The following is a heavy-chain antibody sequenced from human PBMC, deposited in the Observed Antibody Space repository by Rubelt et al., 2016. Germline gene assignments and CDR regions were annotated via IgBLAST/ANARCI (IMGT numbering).Heavy chain of an antibody. CDR3: ARFRLCSGGSCETDN. J-gene: IGHJ4*02. Sequence: QLQLQESGPGLVKPSETLSLTCTVSGDSFSSSGYYWGWIRQHPGKGLEWIGCIYYSGRPYNNQSISSRDPISADTSKNQIYLKLNSVTAADTAVYYCARFRLCSGGSCETDNWGQGTLVTVSS. V-gene: IGHV4-39*01. D-gene: IGHD2-15*01. CDR2: IYYSGRP. CDR1: GDSFSSSGYY.